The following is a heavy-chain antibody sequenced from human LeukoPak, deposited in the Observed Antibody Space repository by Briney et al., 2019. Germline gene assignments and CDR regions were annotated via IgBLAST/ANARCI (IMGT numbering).Heavy chain of an antibody. CDR3: AKDGTRTRYNWFDS. D-gene: IGHD1-1*01. CDR2: IIAEFDTT. J-gene: IGHJ5*01. V-gene: IGHV3-23*01. Sequence: GGSLRLSCAASGFTFPNYAMSWVRQAPGKGLEWVSGIIAEFDTTYYADSVRGRFTISRDHSTHTLYLQMNRLRAEDTAMYYCAKDGTRTRYNWFDSWGQGTLLTVSP. CDR1: GFTFPNYA.